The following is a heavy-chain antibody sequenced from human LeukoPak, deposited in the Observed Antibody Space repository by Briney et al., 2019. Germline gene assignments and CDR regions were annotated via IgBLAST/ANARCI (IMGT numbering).Heavy chain of an antibody. CDR3: ARDPPGGYSYGYLWFDP. D-gene: IGHD5-18*01. V-gene: IGHV4-61*02. J-gene: IGHJ5*02. CDR1: GGSISSGGYY. Sequence: PSQTLSLTCTVSGGSISSGGYYWSWVRQPAGKGLEWIGRIYTSGNTNYNPSLKSRVTISVDTSKNQFSLKLSSVTAADTAVYYCARDPPGGYSYGYLWFDPWGQGTLSSSPQ. CDR2: IYTSGNT.